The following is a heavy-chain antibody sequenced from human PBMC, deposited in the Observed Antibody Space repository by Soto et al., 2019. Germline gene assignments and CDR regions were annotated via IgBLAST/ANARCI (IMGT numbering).Heavy chain of an antibody. CDR2: IYPGDSDT. Sequence: SXKLSCKGSGYSFRTFWIGWARQMPGKGLEWMGVIYPGDSDTRYSPSFQGQVTMSADRSISTAYLQWTSLKASDTAIYYCARSGRNAYYNMDVWGQGTTVTVSS. CDR3: ARSGRNAYYNMDV. D-gene: IGHD3-16*01. CDR1: GYSFRTFW. J-gene: IGHJ6*02. V-gene: IGHV5-51*01.